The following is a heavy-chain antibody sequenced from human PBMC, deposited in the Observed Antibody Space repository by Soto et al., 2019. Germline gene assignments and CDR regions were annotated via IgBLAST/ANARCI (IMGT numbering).Heavy chain of an antibody. CDR1: GYTFTSYG. Sequence: ASVKVSCKASGYTFTSYGIHWVRQAPGQRLEWMGWINAANGDTKYSPKFQGRVTITRDTSASTANMELSSLRSEDTAVYYCVRRHVSVTGIDWFDPWGQGTRVTVSS. CDR2: INAANGDT. V-gene: IGHV1-3*01. J-gene: IGHJ5*02. CDR3: VRRHVSVTGIDWFDP. D-gene: IGHD4-4*01.